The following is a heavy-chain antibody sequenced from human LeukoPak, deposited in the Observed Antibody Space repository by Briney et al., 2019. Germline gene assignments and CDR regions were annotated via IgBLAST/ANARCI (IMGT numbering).Heavy chain of an antibody. J-gene: IGHJ4*02. Sequence: PSETLSLTCTVSDGSITNYDWSWVRQPPGKGLEFIGHVHYSGTTNYNPSLRSRVTKSIDTYKKHFFLKLKSVTAADTAVYYCARARRDVAEAMDWGQGTLVTVSS. V-gene: IGHV4-59*01. CDR2: VHYSGTT. CDR3: ARARRDVAEAMD. D-gene: IGHD1-14*01. CDR1: DGSITNYD.